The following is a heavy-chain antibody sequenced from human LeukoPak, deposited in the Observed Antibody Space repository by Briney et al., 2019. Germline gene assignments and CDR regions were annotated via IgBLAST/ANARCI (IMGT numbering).Heavy chain of an antibody. D-gene: IGHD3-22*01. CDR1: GGSISSYY. CDR3: ARHVIVPDSSGYPLD. CDR2: IYYSGST. Sequence: SETLSLTCTVSGGSISSYYWSRIRQPPGKGLERIGYIYYSGSTNYNPSLKSRVTISVDTSKNQFSLKLSSVTAADTAVYYCARHVIVPDSSGYPLDWGQGTLVTVSS. V-gene: IGHV4-59*08. J-gene: IGHJ4*02.